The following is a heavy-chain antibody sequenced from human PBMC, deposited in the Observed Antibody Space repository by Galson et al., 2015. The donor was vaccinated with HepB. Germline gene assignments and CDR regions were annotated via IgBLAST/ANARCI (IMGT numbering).Heavy chain of an antibody. CDR2: ISRSGGNT. Sequence: LRLSCAASGFTFSSYAMGWVRQAPGKGLEWVSAISRSGGNTYYADSVKGRFTISRDNSKNTLYLQMNSLRAEDTAVYYCAKSSGGYVADYQYYMDVWGKGTTVTVSS. J-gene: IGHJ6*03. D-gene: IGHD5-12*01. CDR3: AKSSGGYVADYQYYMDV. CDR1: GFTFSSYA. V-gene: IGHV3-23*01.